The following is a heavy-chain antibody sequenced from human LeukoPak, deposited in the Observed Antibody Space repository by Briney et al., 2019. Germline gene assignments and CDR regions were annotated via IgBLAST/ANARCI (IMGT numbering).Heavy chain of an antibody. CDR3: AREGSSSWYELRHAFDI. V-gene: IGHV1-3*01. CDR2: INAGNGNT. D-gene: IGHD6-13*01. Sequence: ASVKVSCKASGYTFTSYAMHWVRQAPGHRLEWMGWINAGNGNTKYSQKFQGRVTITRDTSARTAYMELSSLRSEDTAVYYCAREGSSSWYELRHAFDIWGQGTMVTVSS. J-gene: IGHJ3*02. CDR1: GYTFTSYA.